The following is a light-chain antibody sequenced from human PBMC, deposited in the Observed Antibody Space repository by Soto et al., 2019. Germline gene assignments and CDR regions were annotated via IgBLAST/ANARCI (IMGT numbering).Light chain of an antibody. CDR1: QSISSR. J-gene: IGKJ4*01. V-gene: IGKV1-5*01. CDR2: DAS. CDR3: QQYNSYSLT. Sequence: DIQMTQSPSTLSASVGDRVTITCRASQSISSRVAWYQQKPGKAPKILIYDASNLESGVPSRFSGSGSGTEFTLTISSLQPDDFASYYCQQYNSYSLTFGGGTKVEIK.